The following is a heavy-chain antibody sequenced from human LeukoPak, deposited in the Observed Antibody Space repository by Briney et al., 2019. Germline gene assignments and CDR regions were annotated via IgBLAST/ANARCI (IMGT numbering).Heavy chain of an antibody. V-gene: IGHV1-24*01. J-gene: IGHJ4*02. D-gene: IGHD6-6*01. CDR1: GYTFTSYG. CDR2: FDPEDGET. Sequence: ASVKVSCKASGYTFTSYGISWVRQAPGQGLEWMGGFDPEDGETIYAQKFQGRVTMTEDTSTDTAYMELSSLRSEDTAVYYCATGPVVKSFWGQGTLVTVSS. CDR3: ATGPVVKSF.